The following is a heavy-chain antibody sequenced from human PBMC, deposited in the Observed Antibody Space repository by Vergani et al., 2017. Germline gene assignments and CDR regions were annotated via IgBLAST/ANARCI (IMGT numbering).Heavy chain of an antibody. D-gene: IGHD3-3*01. Sequence: QVQLQESGPGLVKPSETLSLTCTVSGGSISSYYWSWIRQPPGKGLEWIGYIYYSGSTNYNPSLKSRVTISVDTSKNQFSLKLSSVTAADTAVYYCARGGTILDIPIDLWGRGTLVTVSS. CDR2: IYYSGST. CDR1: GGSISSYY. V-gene: IGHV4-59*01. J-gene: IGHJ2*01. CDR3: ARGGTILDIPIDL.